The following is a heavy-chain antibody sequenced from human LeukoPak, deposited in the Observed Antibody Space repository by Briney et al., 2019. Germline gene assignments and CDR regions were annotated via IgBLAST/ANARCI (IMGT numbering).Heavy chain of an antibody. Sequence: SETLSLTCAVYGGSFSGYYWSWIRQPPGKGLEWIGEINHSGSTNYNPSLKSRVTISVDTSTNQFSLKLSSVTAADTAVYYCARASTIGGSPTGVNWFDPWGQGTLVTVSS. CDR2: INHSGST. CDR3: ARASTIGGSPTGVNWFDP. D-gene: IGHD2-2*01. CDR1: GGSFSGYY. V-gene: IGHV4-34*01. J-gene: IGHJ5*02.